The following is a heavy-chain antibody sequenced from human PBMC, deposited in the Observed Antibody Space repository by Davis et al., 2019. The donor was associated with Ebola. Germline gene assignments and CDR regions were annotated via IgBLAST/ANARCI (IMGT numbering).Heavy chain of an antibody. Sequence: MPSETLSLTCTVSGGSISTSYWSWIRQPPGQGLEWIGYIYYSGSTNYNPSLKSRVTISVDTPKNQFSLKLSSVTAADTAVYYCAKKGGGWFGELYFDYWGQGTLVTVSS. J-gene: IGHJ4*02. V-gene: IGHV4-59*08. CDR2: IYYSGST. CDR1: GGSISTSY. CDR3: AKKGGGWFGELYFDY. D-gene: IGHD3-10*01.